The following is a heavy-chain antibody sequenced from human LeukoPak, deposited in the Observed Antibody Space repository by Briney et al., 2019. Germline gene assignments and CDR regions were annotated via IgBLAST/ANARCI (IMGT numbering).Heavy chain of an antibody. Sequence: GGSLRLSCAASGFTFSDYYTSWIRQAPGKGLEWVSYISSSGSTIYYADSVKGRFTISRDNAKNSLYLQMNSLRAEDTAVYYCARLGYCSSTSCSNYYYYGMDVWGQGTTVTVSS. V-gene: IGHV3-11*01. D-gene: IGHD2-2*01. CDR1: GFTFSDYY. CDR2: ISSSGSTI. CDR3: ARLGYCSSTSCSNYYYYGMDV. J-gene: IGHJ6*02.